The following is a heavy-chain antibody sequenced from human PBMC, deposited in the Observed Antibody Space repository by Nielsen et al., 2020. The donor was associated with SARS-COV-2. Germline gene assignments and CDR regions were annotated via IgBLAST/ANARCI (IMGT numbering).Heavy chain of an antibody. CDR3: ARDGGLPQGWFGDGPNNWFDP. CDR1: GYTFTSYG. Sequence: ASVKVSCKASGYTFTSYGISWVRQAPGQGLEWMGWISAYNGNTNYAQKLQGRVTMTTDTSTSTAYMELRSLRSDDTAVYYCARDGGLPQGWFGDGPNNWFDPWGQGTLVTVSS. D-gene: IGHD3-10*01. CDR2: ISAYNGNT. J-gene: IGHJ5*02. V-gene: IGHV1-18*01.